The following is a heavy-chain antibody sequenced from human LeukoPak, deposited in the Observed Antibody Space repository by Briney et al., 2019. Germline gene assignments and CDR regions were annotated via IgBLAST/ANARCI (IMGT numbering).Heavy chain of an antibody. V-gene: IGHV1-2*02. CDR1: GYTFTGYY. CDR3: ARYYYGSGSYPPNLDH. J-gene: IGHJ4*02. Sequence: ASVKVSCKASGYTFTGYYMHWVRHPPGQGLEWMGRINPNSGGTNYAQKFQGRVTMTRDTSISTAYMELSRLRSDDTAVYYCARYYYGSGSYPPNLDHWGQGTLVTVSS. CDR2: INPNSGGT. D-gene: IGHD3-10*01.